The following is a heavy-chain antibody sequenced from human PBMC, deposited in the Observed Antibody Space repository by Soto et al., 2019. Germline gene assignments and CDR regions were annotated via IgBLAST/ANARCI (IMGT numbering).Heavy chain of an antibody. CDR1: GFTFSSYD. J-gene: IGHJ4*02. CDR3: ARGVRSGQAYYFDY. D-gene: IGHD3-10*01. Sequence: GGSLRLSCAASGFTFSSYDMHWVRQATGKGLEWVSAIGTAGDTYYPGSVKGRFTISRENAKNSLYLQMNSLRAGDTAVYYCARGVRSGQAYYFDYWGQGTLVTVSS. V-gene: IGHV3-13*01. CDR2: IGTAGDT.